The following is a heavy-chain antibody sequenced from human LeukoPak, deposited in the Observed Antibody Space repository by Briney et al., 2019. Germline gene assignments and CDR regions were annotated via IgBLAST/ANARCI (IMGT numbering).Heavy chain of an antibody. D-gene: IGHD3-10*01. CDR1: GGSISSRSYY. V-gene: IGHV4-39*01. CDR2: ISDSGNT. J-gene: IGHJ6*02. Sequence: SETLSLTCTVSGGSISSRSYYWGWIRQPPGKGLEWIGKISDSGNTYYSPSLRSRVTISIDMSKNQFSLKLSSVTATDTAVYYCATRKALWFGELSAYYYGMDVWGQGTTVTVSS. CDR3: ATRKALWFGELSAYYYGMDV.